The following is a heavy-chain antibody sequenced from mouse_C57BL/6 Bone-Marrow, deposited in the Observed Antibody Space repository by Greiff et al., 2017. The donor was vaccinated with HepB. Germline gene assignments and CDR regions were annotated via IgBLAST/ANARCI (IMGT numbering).Heavy chain of an antibody. J-gene: IGHJ3*01. Sequence: VQLQQPGAELVKPGASVKLSCKASGYTFTSYWMHWVKQRPGQGPEWIGMIHPNSGSTNYNEKFKSKATLTVDKSSSTAYMQLSSLTSEDSAVYYCAGYYYGTSWFAYWGQGTLVTVSA. CDR2: IHPNSGST. CDR3: AGYYYGTSWFAY. CDR1: GYTFTSYW. V-gene: IGHV1-64*01. D-gene: IGHD1-1*01.